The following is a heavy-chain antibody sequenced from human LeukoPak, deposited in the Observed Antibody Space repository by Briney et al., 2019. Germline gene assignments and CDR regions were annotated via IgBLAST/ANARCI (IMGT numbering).Heavy chain of an antibody. CDR1: GFIFSSYG. CDR2: IRYDGSDK. D-gene: IGHD1-26*01. Sequence: GGSLRLSCAASGFIFSSYGIHWVRQALGKWLEWVAFIRYDGSDKFYADSVNGRFTISTDNYKNKVYLQMNSLRAEDTAVYYCAKDSWEVGATSEIDYWGQGTLVTVSS. CDR3: AKDSWEVGATSEIDY. V-gene: IGHV3-30*02. J-gene: IGHJ4*02.